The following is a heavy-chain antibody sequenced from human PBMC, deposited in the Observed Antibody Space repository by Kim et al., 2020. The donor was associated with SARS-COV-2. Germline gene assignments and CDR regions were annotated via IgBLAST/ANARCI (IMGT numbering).Heavy chain of an antibody. CDR2: ISAYGDT. V-gene: IGHV1-18*01. CDR1: GYTFTSYG. D-gene: IGHD3-10*01. Sequence: ASVKVSCKASGYTFTSYGISWVRQAPGQGLEWMGWISAYGDTNYAQKFQGRVTMTTETSTSTAYMELRSLRSDDTTIFYCARDRGTHPDSFDAWGQGTLVTVSS. J-gene: IGHJ3*01. CDR3: ARDRGTHPDSFDA.